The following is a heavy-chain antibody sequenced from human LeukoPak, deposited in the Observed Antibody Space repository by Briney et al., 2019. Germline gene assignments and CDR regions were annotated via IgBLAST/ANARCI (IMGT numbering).Heavy chain of an antibody. J-gene: IGHJ6*02. V-gene: IGHV4-39*07. CDR1: GGSISSSSYY. CDR3: ARDKYSSSSGRSRGYYYYYGMDV. CDR2: IYTSGST. Sequence: SETLSLTCTVSGGSISSSSYYWGWIRQPPGKGLEWIGRIYTSGSTNYNPSLKSRVTMSVDTSKNQFSLKLSSVTAADTAVYYCARDKYSSSSGRSRGYYYYYGMDVWGQGTTVTVSS. D-gene: IGHD6-6*01.